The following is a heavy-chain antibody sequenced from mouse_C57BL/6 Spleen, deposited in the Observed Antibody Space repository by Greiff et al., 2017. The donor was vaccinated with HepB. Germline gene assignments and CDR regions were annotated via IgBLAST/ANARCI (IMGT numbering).Heavy chain of an antibody. CDR3: ARREGSSYAMDY. D-gene: IGHD1-1*01. Sequence: QVQLQQPGAELVMPGASVKLSCKASGYTFTSYWMHWVKQRPGQGLEWIGEIDPSDSYTNYNQKFKGKSTLTVDKSSSTAYMQLSSLTSEDSAVYYCARREGSSYAMDYWGQGTSVTVSS. CDR1: GYTFTSYW. V-gene: IGHV1-69*01. J-gene: IGHJ4*01. CDR2: IDPSDSYT.